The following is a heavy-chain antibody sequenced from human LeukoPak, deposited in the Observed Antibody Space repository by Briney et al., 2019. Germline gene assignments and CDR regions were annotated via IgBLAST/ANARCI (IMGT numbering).Heavy chain of an antibody. CDR2: IDAGNGRT. J-gene: IGHJ5*02. D-gene: IGHD1-26*01. CDR1: GYDFTKYA. Sequence: GASVKVSCKASGYDFTKYAVQWVRQAPGQRLEWMGWIDAGNGRTKYSQDFQGRVTMTRDMSTSTVYMELSSLRSEDTAVYYCARAPSGSYRRGGFDPWGQGTLVTVSS. V-gene: IGHV1-3*03. CDR3: ARAPSGSYRRGGFDP.